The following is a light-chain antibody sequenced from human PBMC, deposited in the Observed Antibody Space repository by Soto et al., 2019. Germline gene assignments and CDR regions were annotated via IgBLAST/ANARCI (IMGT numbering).Light chain of an antibody. J-gene: IGKJ4*01. CDR3: QQVKSYPLT. V-gene: IGKV1-9*01. CDR1: QGISSF. CDR2: AAS. Sequence: DIQLTQSPSFLSASVGDRVTITCRASQGISSFLAWYQQKPGKAPKLLIYAASTLQSGVPSRFSGSGSGTAFTLTISSLQPEDFATYYCQQVKSYPLTIGGGTKVDIK.